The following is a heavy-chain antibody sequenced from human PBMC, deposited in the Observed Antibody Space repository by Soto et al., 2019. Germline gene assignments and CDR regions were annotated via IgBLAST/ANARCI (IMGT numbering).Heavy chain of an antibody. Sequence: LSLSCAASGFTFGNYAMGWVRQAPGKGLEWVSGIVASGGRTFYADSAKGRFTISRDNSRSTLYLQMNSLRADDTAVYYCVKDLVVLSAIFDSWGRGTLVTVSS. V-gene: IGHV3-23*01. CDR2: IVASGGRT. D-gene: IGHD2-21*02. CDR1: GFTFGNYA. J-gene: IGHJ4*02. CDR3: VKDLVVLSAIFDS.